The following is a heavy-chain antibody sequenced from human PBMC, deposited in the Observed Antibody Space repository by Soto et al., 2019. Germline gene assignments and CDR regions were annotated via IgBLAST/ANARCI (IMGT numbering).Heavy chain of an antibody. CDR2: LLRPGRST. V-gene: IGHV3-23*01. J-gene: IGHJ5*02. CDR3: AKDAIANDGIWLMDS. D-gene: IGHD3-16*01. CDR1: GFMFSDYA. Sequence: GGSLRLSCAASGFMFSDYAMTWARQAPGKELEWVSGLLRPGRSTHYADSVKGRLTISGDTSANTVYLQMDSLRAEDTAVYYCAKDAIANDGIWLMDSWGQGTVVTVSS.